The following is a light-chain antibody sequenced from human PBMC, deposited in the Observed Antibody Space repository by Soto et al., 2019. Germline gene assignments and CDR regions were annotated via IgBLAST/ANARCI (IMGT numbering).Light chain of an antibody. J-gene: IGKJ1*01. CDR3: QQGNFFPWT. V-gene: IGKV1-12*01. CDR1: QGISVW. CDR2: AKS. Sequence: DTQMPQSPSSVSAAVGDTVTITCRPSQGISVWLAWYQLKPGQAPKLLIYAKSRVHGVPSRFAGSGSETDFTLTINNLQPEDSAIYYCQQGNFFPWTFGQGTKVEVK.